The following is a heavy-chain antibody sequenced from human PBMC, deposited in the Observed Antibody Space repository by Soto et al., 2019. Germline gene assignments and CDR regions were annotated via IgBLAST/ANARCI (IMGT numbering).Heavy chain of an antibody. J-gene: IGHJ4*02. CDR2: IYYSGST. D-gene: IGHD2-8*01. CDR1: GGSISSYY. CDR3: ARVYALDHFDS. V-gene: IGHV4-59*01. Sequence: PSETLSRSCTGSGGSISSYYGSWSRQRPGKGLEWIGDIYYSGSTNYNPSLKSRVTISVDTSKDLFSLKLSSVTAADTAVYYCARVYALDHFDSWGQAALVTVSS.